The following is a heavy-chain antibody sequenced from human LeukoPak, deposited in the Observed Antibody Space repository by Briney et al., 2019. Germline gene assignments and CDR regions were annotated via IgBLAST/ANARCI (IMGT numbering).Heavy chain of an antibody. V-gene: IGHV3-33*01. CDR2: IWYDGSNK. J-gene: IGHJ4*02. D-gene: IGHD3-22*01. Sequence: GGSLRLSCAASGFTFSSYGMHWVRQAPGKGLEWVAVIWYDGSNKYYADSVKGRFTISRDNSKDTLYLQMYSLRAEDTAVYYCARLSDSSGYYYADYWGQGTLVTVSS. CDR1: GFTFSSYG. CDR3: ARLSDSSGYYYADY.